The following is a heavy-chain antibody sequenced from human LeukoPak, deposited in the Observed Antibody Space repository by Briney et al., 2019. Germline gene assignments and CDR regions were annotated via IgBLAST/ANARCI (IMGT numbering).Heavy chain of an antibody. V-gene: IGHV6-1*01. D-gene: IGHD7-27*01. Sequence: SQTLSLTCAISGDSVSNNSPTWNWIRQSPSRGLEWLGRTYYRSKWYNDYAVSVRSRITINPDTSKNQFSLLLNSVTPEDTAVYYCARLLGRLAFDIWDQGTMVTVSS. J-gene: IGHJ3*02. CDR2: TYYRSKWYN. CDR3: ARLLGRLAFDI. CDR1: GDSVSNNSPT.